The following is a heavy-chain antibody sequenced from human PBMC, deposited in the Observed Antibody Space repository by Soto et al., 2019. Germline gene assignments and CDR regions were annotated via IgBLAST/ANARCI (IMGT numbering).Heavy chain of an antibody. CDR1: GGSLSPNY. Sequence: QVHLQESGPGLVKPSETLSLTCTVSGGSLSPNYWTWIRQPPGKGLEWVGYIYFGGTTSYNPSLRSRVTISPETSNSQFSLRLSSVTAADTAVYYCARLGAYYQSLGPWGPGTLVTVSS. D-gene: IGHD2-21*01. CDR3: ARLGAYYQSLGP. V-gene: IGHV4-59*08. J-gene: IGHJ5*02. CDR2: IYFGGTT.